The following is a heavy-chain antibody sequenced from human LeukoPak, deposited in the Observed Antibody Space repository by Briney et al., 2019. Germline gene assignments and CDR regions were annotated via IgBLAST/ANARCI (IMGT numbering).Heavy chain of an antibody. Sequence: GGSLRLSCAASGFTFSSYGMNWVRQAPGQGLEWVAFISYYEGNTYYADSVKGRFTISRDTSKNTLSLQMNSLRGEDTAVYYCAKDPSHSQIPTWGYFDYWGQGTLVTVSS. CDR1: GFTFSSYG. CDR2: ISYYEGNT. CDR3: AKDPSHSQIPTWGYFDY. D-gene: IGHD7-27*01. V-gene: IGHV3-30*02. J-gene: IGHJ4*02.